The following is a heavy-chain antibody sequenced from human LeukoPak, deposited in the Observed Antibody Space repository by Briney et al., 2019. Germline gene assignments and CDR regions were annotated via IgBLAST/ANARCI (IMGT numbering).Heavy chain of an antibody. CDR3: ARERGGSAPDY. CDR2: IYYSGST. V-gene: IGHV4-31*03. J-gene: IGHJ4*02. CDR1: GGSISSGGYY. D-gene: IGHD3-10*01. Sequence: SETLSLTCTVSGGSISSGGYYWSWIRQHPGKGLEWIGYIYYSGSTYYNPSLKSRVTISVDTSKNQFSLKLTSVTAADTAVYYCARERGGSAPDYWGQGTMVAVSS.